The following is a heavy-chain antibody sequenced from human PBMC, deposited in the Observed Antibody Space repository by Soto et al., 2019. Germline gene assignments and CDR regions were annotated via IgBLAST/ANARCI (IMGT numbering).Heavy chain of an antibody. CDR2: IYYSGST. CDR3: ARAGVWSGYVRGNGHFDY. CDR1: GGSISSGDYY. Sequence: PSETLSLTCTVSGGSISSGDYYWSWIRQPPGKGLEWIGYIYYSGSTYYNPSLKSRVTISVDTSKNQFSLKLSSVTAADTAVYYCARAGVWSGYVRGNGHFDYWGQGTLVTVSS. V-gene: IGHV4-30-4*01. D-gene: IGHD3-3*01. J-gene: IGHJ4*02.